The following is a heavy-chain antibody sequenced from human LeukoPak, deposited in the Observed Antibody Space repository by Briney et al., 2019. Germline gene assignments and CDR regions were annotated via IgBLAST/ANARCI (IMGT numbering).Heavy chain of an antibody. D-gene: IGHD2-2*02. Sequence: SETLSLTCAVYGGSFSGYYWSWIRQPPGKGLEWIGYIYYSGSTNYNPSLKSRVTISVDTSKNQFSLKLSSVTAADTAVHYCARSIIVVVPAAISEYYYYGMDVWGQGTTVTVSS. CDR3: ARSIIVVVPAAISEYYYYGMDV. V-gene: IGHV4-59*01. CDR2: IYYSGST. J-gene: IGHJ6*02. CDR1: GGSFSGYY.